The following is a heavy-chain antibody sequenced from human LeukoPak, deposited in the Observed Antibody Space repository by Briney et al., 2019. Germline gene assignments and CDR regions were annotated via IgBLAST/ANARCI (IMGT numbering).Heavy chain of an antibody. CDR2: ISGSGGST. CDR3: AIDASTSRSGHYSYAMDV. CDR1: GFTFSRDW. D-gene: IGHD6-25*01. J-gene: IGHJ6*02. Sequence: GGSLRLSCAASGFTFSRDWMSWVRQAPGKGLEWVSGISGSGGSTYFADSVKGRFTISRDNSKNTLYLQMDSLRAEDTALYYCAIDASTSRSGHYSYAMDVWGPGTTVTVSS. V-gene: IGHV3-23*01.